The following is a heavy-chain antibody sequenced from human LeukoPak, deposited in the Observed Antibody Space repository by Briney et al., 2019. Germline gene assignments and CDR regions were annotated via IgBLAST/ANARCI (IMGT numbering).Heavy chain of an antibody. Sequence: GASVKVSCKASGYTFTSYAMHWVRQAPGQRLEWMGWINAGNGNTKYSQKFQGRVTITRDTSASTAYMELRSLRSDDTAVYYCARSQGGYYYDSSGYCHFDYWGQGTLVTVSS. J-gene: IGHJ4*02. CDR3: ARSQGGYYYDSSGYCHFDY. CDR1: GYTFTSYA. CDR2: INAGNGNT. D-gene: IGHD3-22*01. V-gene: IGHV1-3*01.